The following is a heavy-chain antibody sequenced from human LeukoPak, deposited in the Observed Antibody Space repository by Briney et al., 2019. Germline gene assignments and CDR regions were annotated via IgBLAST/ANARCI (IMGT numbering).Heavy chain of an antibody. CDR3: ARGRYCSSTSCYSYNWFDP. CDR1: GGSISSYY. CDR2: IYTSGST. V-gene: IGHV4-4*07. D-gene: IGHD2-2*01. J-gene: IGHJ5*02. Sequence: SETLSLTCTVSGGSISSYYWSWIRQPAGKGLEWIGRIYTSGSTNYNPSLKSRVTMSVDTSKNQFSLKLSSVTAADTAVYYCARGRYCSSTSCYSYNWFDPWGQGTLVTVS.